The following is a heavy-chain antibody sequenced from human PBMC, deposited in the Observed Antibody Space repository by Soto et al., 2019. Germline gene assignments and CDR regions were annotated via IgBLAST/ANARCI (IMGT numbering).Heavy chain of an antibody. CDR1: GFTFSAYA. CDR2: VGGSDTDK. Sequence: EVQLLESGGGVVQPGGSLRLSCAASGFTFSAYAMSWVRQAPGKGLQWVSGVGGSDTDKHYADSVRGRFTVSRDNFKNTLDQQMNSHRADDTAVYYCAKDATAVNGVWDPFDMWGQGTEVSVCS. J-gene: IGHJ3*02. V-gene: IGHV3-23*01. CDR3: AKDATAVNGVWDPFDM. D-gene: IGHD2-8*01.